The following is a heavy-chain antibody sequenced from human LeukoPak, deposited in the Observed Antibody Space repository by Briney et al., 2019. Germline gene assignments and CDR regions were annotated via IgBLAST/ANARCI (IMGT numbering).Heavy chain of an antibody. V-gene: IGHV3-7*01. Sequence: GGSLRLSCAASGFMFSTYWMTWVRQAPGKGLEWVANIKQDGSEKYYVDSVKGRFTISRDNAKNSLYLQMNSLRAEDTAVYYCARDLYNWFDPWGQGTLVTVSS. J-gene: IGHJ5*02. CDR1: GFMFSTYW. CDR2: IKQDGSEK. CDR3: ARDLYNWFDP.